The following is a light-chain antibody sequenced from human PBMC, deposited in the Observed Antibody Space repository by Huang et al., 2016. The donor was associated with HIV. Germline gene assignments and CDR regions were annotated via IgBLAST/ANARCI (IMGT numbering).Light chain of an antibody. CDR2: GAS. Sequence: ILLTQFPATLCVSPGQRVTLSCRASQSVGGKLAWYQQRPGQAPRLLIYGASTRVPTIPDRFSGSGSGTEFTLTISSLQSEDFAVYYCQQYDTWPPLTFGGGTKV. V-gene: IGKV3D-15*01. CDR1: QSVGGK. CDR3: QQYDTWPPLT. J-gene: IGKJ4*01.